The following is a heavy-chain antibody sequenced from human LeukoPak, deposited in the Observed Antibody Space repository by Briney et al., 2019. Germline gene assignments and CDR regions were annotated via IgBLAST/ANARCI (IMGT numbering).Heavy chain of an antibody. D-gene: IGHD3-22*01. Sequence: ASVKVSCKASGYTFTSYYMHWVRQAPGQGLEWMGIINPSGGSTSYAQKFQGRVTMTRDTSTSTVYMELSSLRSEDTAVYYCARDPGYYDSSGIGFQHWGQGTLVTVPS. V-gene: IGHV1-46*01. CDR1: GYTFTSYY. CDR3: ARDPGYYDSSGIGFQH. J-gene: IGHJ1*01. CDR2: INPSGGST.